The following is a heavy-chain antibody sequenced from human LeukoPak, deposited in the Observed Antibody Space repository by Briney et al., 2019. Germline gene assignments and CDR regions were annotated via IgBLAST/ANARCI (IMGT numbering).Heavy chain of an antibody. J-gene: IGHJ4*02. CDR2: IYPGDSDT. V-gene: IGHV5-51*01. CDR3: ARHLDDSSGHVDY. D-gene: IGHD3-22*01. Sequence: GESLKISCKGSGYSFTSYWIGWVRQMPGKGLEWMGIIYPGDSDTTYSPSFQGQVTVSADKSISTAYLQWSSLKASVTAMYYCARHLDDSSGHVDYWGQGTLVTVSS. CDR1: GYSFTSYW.